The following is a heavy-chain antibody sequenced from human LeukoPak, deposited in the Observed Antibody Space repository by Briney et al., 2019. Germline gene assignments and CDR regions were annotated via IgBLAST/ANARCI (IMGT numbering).Heavy chain of an antibody. V-gene: IGHV1-3*01. D-gene: IGHD2-21*02. CDR3: ARVGTAIGLDY. CDR1: GYTFTIYA. CDR2: INAGNGNT. Sequence: ASVTVSFTASGYTFTIYAMHWVRQAPGQRLEWMGWINAGNGNTKYSQKFQGRVTITRDTSASTAYMELSSLRSEDTAVYYCARVGTAIGLDYWGQGTLVTVSS. J-gene: IGHJ4*02.